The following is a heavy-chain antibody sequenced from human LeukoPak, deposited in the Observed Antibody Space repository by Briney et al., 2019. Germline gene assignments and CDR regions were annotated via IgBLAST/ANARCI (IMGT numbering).Heavy chain of an antibody. J-gene: IGHJ4*02. D-gene: IGHD3-22*01. CDR3: AVYDSSGYPFDY. CDR2: ISAYNGNT. Sequence: ASVKVSCKASGYTFTSYGISWVRQAPGQGLEWMGWISAYNGNTNYAQKLQGRVTMTTDTSTSTAYMELRSLRSDDTAVYYCAVYDSSGYPFDYWGQGTLVTVSS. CDR1: GYTFTSYG. V-gene: IGHV1-18*01.